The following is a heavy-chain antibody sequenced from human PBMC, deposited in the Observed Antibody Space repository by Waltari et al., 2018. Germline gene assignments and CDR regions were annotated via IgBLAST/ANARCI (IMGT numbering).Heavy chain of an antibody. J-gene: IGHJ4*02. V-gene: IGHV2-26*01. CDR2: IFWNDEK. CDR3: ARSPGDYGSGSHTFDY. Sequence: QVTLKESGPVLAKPTEPPTLTCTVPGLPLNNAKVAVTWIRQPPGKAMEWRAHIFWNDEKSYNTSLRSRHTISEDTSKSQVVLTMTNMDPADTSTYFCARSPGDYGSGSHTFDYWGQGTLVTFSS. CDR1: GLPLNNAKVA. D-gene: IGHD3-10*01.